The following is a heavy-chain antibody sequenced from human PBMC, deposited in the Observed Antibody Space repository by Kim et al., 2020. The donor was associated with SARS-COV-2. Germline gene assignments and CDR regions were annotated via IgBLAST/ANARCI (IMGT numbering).Heavy chain of an antibody. CDR2: ISYDGSNK. Sequence: GGSLRLSCAASGFTFSSYAMHWVRQAPGKGLEWVAVISYDGSNKYYADSVKGRFTISRDNSKNTLYLQMNSLRAEDTAVYYCARDGHHATMVRGVYWAFDIWGQGTMVTVSS. V-gene: IGHV3-30*04. J-gene: IGHJ3*02. CDR1: GFTFSSYA. CDR3: ARDGHHATMVRGVYWAFDI. D-gene: IGHD3-10*01.